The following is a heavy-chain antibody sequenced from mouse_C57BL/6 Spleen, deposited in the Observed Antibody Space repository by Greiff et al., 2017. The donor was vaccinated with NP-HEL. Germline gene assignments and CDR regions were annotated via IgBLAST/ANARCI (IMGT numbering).Heavy chain of an antibody. CDR2: IDPETGGT. D-gene: IGHD3-2*02. V-gene: IGHV1-15*01. CDR1: GYTFTDYE. J-gene: IGHJ2*01. Sequence: QVQLKESGAELVRPGASVTLSCKASGYTFTDYEMHWVKQTPVHGLEWIGAIDPETGGTAYNQKFKGKAILTADKSSSTAYMELRSLTSEDSAVYYCTRPVDSSGYVDYWGQGTTLTVSS. CDR3: TRPVDSSGYVDY.